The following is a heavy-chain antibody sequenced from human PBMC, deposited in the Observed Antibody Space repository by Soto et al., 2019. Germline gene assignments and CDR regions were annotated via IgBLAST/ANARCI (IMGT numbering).Heavy chain of an antibody. CDR3: ARGYSSGWYYFDY. CDR2: ISSSSSYI. D-gene: IGHD6-19*01. J-gene: IGHJ4*02. CDR1: GFTFSSYS. V-gene: IGHV3-21*01. Sequence: EVQLVESGGGLVKPGGSLRLSCAASGFTFSSYSMNWVRQAPGKWLEWVSSISSSSSYIYYADSVKGRFTISRDNAKNSLYLQMNSLRAEDKAVYYCARGYSSGWYYFDYWGQGTLVTVSS.